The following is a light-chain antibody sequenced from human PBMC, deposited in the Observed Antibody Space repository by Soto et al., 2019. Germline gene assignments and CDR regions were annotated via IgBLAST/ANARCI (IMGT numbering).Light chain of an antibody. CDR2: GAS. CDR1: QSVSNY. Sequence: EIVLTQSPGTLSLSPGERATLSCRASQSVSNYLAWYRQRPGQAPRLLIHGASIRATGIPDRFSGSGSGTDFTLTISRLEPDDFAVYYCQHYSTSAFTFGPGTKVDIK. CDR3: QHYSTSAFT. V-gene: IGKV3-20*01. J-gene: IGKJ3*01.